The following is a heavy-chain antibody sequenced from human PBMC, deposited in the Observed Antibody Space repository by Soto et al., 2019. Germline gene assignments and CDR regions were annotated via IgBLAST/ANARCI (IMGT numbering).Heavy chain of an antibody. V-gene: IGHV1-18*01. D-gene: IGHD2-15*01. CDR3: AREGSRPYYYYGMDV. J-gene: IGHJ6*02. CDR2: ISTYNGDT. Sequence: ASVTVSCQTSGYIITTYGIAWVRQAPRQGLEWMGWISTYNGDTDYAQNLQGRVIMTTDTSTTTAYMELRSLRSDDTAVYYCAREGSRPYYYYGMDVWGQGTTVTVSS. CDR1: GYIITTYG.